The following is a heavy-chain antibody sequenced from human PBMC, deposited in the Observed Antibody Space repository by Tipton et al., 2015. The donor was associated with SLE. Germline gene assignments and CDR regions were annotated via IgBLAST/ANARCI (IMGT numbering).Heavy chain of an antibody. Sequence: LRLSCAVYGGSFSGYYWSWIRQPPGKGLEWIGEINHSGSTNYNPSLKSRITISVDTSKNQFSLKLSSVTAADTAVYYCARAIVVVPGHYYMDVWGKGTTVTISS. D-gene: IGHD2-2*01. V-gene: IGHV4-34*01. CDR1: GGSFSGYY. CDR2: INHSGST. J-gene: IGHJ6*03. CDR3: ARAIVVVPGHYYMDV.